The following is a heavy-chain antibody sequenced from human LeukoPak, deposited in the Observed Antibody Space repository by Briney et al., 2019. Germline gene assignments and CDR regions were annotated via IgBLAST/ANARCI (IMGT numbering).Heavy chain of an antibody. CDR1: GFTFSSYS. CDR2: ISSSSSYI. D-gene: IGHD6-13*01. V-gene: IGHV3-21*01. Sequence: GGSLRLSCAASGFTFSSYSMNWVRQAPGKGLEWVSSISSSSSYIYYADSVKGRFTISRDNAKNSLYLQMNSLRAEDTAVYYCARARPDLIAAAGLDAFDIWGQGTMVTVSS. CDR3: ARARPDLIAAAGLDAFDI. J-gene: IGHJ3*02.